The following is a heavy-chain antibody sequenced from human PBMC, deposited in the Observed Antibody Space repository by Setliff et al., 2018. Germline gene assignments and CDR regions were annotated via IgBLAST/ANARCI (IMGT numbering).Heavy chain of an antibody. D-gene: IGHD2-21*02. CDR1: GYTLANYY. V-gene: IGHV1-46*01. CDR3: ARVRPCGADCSTGVGGPFDFDF. J-gene: IGHJ4*02. Sequence: GASVKVSCKASGYTLANYYMHWVRQAPGQGLEWMGIINPSGGLTRYAQSLQGRVTVTTDTSTNTVYMELRSLRSDDTALYYCARVRPCGADCSTGVGGPFDFDFWGQGTLVTVSS. CDR2: INPSGGLT.